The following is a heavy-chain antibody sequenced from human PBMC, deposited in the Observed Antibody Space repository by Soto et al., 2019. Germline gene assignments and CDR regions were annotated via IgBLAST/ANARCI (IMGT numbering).Heavy chain of an antibody. V-gene: IGHV3-11*05. CDR2: ISSSGTSA. D-gene: IGHD6-19*01. CDR3: ARDRGAVTGQYFDY. Sequence: QVQLEESGGGLVKPGGSLRLSCAASGFTFSAVYMSWIRQAQNKGLEYISYISSSGTSAIYADSVKGRFTISRDNAKNSLYLQMNSLRAEDTAVYYCARDRGAVTGQYFDYWGQGALVTVSS. J-gene: IGHJ4*02. CDR1: GFTFSAVY.